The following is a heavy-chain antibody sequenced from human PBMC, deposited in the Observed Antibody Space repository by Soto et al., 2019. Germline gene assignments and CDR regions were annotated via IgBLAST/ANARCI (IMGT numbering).Heavy chain of an antibody. J-gene: IGHJ5*02. V-gene: IGHV1-18*01. CDR3: ARVLPPFDP. CDR1: GYTFTSYG. CDR2: LNAYNGNT. Sequence: QVQLVQSGAEVKKPGASVTVSCKASGYTFTSYGISWVRQAPGQGLEWMGWLNAYNGNTNYAQKLQGRVTMTTDTSTSTVYMELRSLRSDATAVYYCARVLPPFDPWGQETLVTVSS.